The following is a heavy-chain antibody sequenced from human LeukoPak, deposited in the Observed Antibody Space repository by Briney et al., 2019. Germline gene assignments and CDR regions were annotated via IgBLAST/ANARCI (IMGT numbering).Heavy chain of an antibody. CDR2: IRYDGSNK. V-gene: IGHV3-30*02. J-gene: IGHJ4*02. Sequence: GGSLRLSCAASGFTFSSYGMHWVRQAPGKGLERVAFIRYDGSNKYYADSVKGRFTISRDNSKNTLYLQMNSLRAEDTAVYYCAKDSRIAVAGTFDYWGQGTLVTVSS. CDR3: AKDSRIAVAGTFDY. CDR1: GFTFSSYG. D-gene: IGHD6-19*01.